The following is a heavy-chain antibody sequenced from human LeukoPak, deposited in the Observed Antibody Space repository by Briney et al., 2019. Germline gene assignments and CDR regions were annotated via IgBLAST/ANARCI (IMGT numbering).Heavy chain of an antibody. V-gene: IGHV1-69*04. CDR1: GGTFSSYA. J-gene: IGHJ4*02. CDR2: IIPILGIA. CDR3: ARDQKEMPTGIFDY. Sequence: GASVKVSCKASGGTFSSYAISWVRQAPGQGLEWMGRIIPILGIANYAQKFQGRVTITADKSTSTAYMELSSLRSEDTAVYYCARDQKEMPTGIFDYWGQGTLVTVSS. D-gene: IGHD5-24*01.